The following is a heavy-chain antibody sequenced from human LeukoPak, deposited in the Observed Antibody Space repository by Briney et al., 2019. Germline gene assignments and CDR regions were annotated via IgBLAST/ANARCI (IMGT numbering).Heavy chain of an antibody. CDR2: IIPILGIA. D-gene: IGHD6-19*01. CDR3: ARYLNGWNPQWLAYGMDV. Sequence: VASVKVSCKASGGTFSSYAISWVRQAPGQGLEWMGRIIPILGIANYAQKFQGRVTITADKSTSTAYMELSSLRSEDTAVYYCARYLNGWNPQWLAYGMDVWGQGTTVTVSS. CDR1: GGTFSSYA. J-gene: IGHJ6*02. V-gene: IGHV1-69*04.